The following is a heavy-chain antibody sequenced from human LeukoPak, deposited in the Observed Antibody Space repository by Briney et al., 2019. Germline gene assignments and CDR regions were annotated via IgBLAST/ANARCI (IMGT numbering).Heavy chain of an antibody. J-gene: IGHJ4*02. CDR2: INPNSGGT. Sequence: ASVTVSCKASGYTFTGYYMHWVRQAPGQGLEWMGWINPNSGGTNYAQKFQGRVTMTRDTSISTAYMELSRLRSDDTAVYYCARLGQGGRSHDYWGQETLVTVSS. CDR3: ARLGQGGRSHDY. D-gene: IGHD3-16*01. V-gene: IGHV1-2*02. CDR1: GYTFTGYY.